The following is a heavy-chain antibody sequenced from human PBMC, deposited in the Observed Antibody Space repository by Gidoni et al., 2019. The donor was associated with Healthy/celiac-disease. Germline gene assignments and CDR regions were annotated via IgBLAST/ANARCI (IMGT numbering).Heavy chain of an antibody. CDR2: IIPIFGTA. D-gene: IGHD2-2*01. V-gene: IGHV1-69*06. Sequence: QVQLVQSGAEVKKPGCSGKVSCRAAGGTFSGYAISWVRQAPGQGLEGMGGIIPIFGTANYAQKFQGRVTITADKSTSTAYMELSSLRSEDTAVYYCARGDCSSTSCLNWFDPWGQGTLVTVSS. CDR1: GGTFSGYA. CDR3: ARGDCSSTSCLNWFDP. J-gene: IGHJ5*02.